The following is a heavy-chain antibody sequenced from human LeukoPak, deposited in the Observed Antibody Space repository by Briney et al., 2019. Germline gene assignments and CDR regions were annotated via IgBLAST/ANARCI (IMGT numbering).Heavy chain of an antibody. Sequence: GESLKISCAASGFTFSRSWMHWVRQAPGKGLVWVSRITSDGSSTTYADSVKGRFTVSRDNAQNTLYLQMNSLRAEDTAVYYCAREDRLGFNYAYGLDVWGLGTTVTVSS. CDR2: ITSDGSST. J-gene: IGHJ6*02. CDR1: GFTFSRSW. CDR3: AREDRLGFNYAYGLDV. D-gene: IGHD5-18*01. V-gene: IGHV3-74*01.